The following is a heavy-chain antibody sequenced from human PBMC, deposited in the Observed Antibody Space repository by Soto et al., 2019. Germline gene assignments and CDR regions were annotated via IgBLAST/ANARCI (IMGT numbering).Heavy chain of an antibody. CDR2: INNNGDTT. CDR3: VGGASQLWPLV. CDR1: GFTFSNYA. D-gene: IGHD5-18*01. J-gene: IGHJ4*02. V-gene: IGHV3-64D*08. Sequence: VGSLRRSCSASGFTFSNYAMHWVRQSPGKGLEYVSAINNNGDTTYYADSVKGRFTISRDNSKNTLYLQMSSLRAEDTAVYYCVGGASQLWPLVWGQGTLVTVSS.